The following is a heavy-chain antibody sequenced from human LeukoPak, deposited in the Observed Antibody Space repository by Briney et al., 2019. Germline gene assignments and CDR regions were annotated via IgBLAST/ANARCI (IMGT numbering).Heavy chain of an antibody. V-gene: IGHV3-21*01. Sequence: GESLRLSCAASGFTFSSYSMNWVRQAPGKGLEWVSSISSSSSYIYYADSVKGRFTISRDNAKNSLYLQMNSLRAEDTAVYYCARAVAGGRFDYWGQGTLVTVSS. D-gene: IGHD6-19*01. CDR2: ISSSSSYI. J-gene: IGHJ4*02. CDR1: GFTFSSYS. CDR3: ARAVAGGRFDY.